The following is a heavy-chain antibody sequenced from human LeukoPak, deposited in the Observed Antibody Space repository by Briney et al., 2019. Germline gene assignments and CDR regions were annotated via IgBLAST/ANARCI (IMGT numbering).Heavy chain of an antibody. V-gene: IGHV3-23*01. Sequence: GGSLRLSCAASGFTFSSYAMSCVRQAPGKGLEWVSAISGSGGSTYYADSVKGRFTISRDNSKNTLYLQMNSLRAEDTAVYYCAKGGSAVVVPSPVDYWGQGTLVTVSS. J-gene: IGHJ4*02. CDR1: GFTFSSYA. D-gene: IGHD2-15*01. CDR3: AKGGSAVVVPSPVDY. CDR2: ISGSGGST.